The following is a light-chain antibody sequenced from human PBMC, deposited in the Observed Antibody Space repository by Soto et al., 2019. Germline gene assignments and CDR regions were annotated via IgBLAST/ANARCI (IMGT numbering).Light chain of an antibody. CDR3: QAWDSSPGVV. CDR2: QDN. Sequence: SYELTQAPSLSVSPGQTASITCFGDKLGDKSVSWYQQKPGQSPVLVIYQDNKRPSGIPERFSGSNSGNTATLTISGTQALDEADYYCQAWDSSPGVVFGGGTKLTVL. J-gene: IGLJ2*01. V-gene: IGLV3-1*01. CDR1: KLGDKS.